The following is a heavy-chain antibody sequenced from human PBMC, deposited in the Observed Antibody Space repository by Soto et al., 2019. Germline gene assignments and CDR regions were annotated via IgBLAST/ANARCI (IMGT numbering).Heavy chain of an antibody. CDR2: IYYSGST. Sequence: SETLSLTCTVSGGSISSGGYYWSWIRQHPGKGLEWIGYIYYSGSTYYNPSLKSRVTISVDTSKNQFSLKLSSVTAADTAVYYCARDRQIDYSNYVQGMDVWGQGTTVTV. J-gene: IGHJ6*02. CDR3: ARDRQIDYSNYVQGMDV. D-gene: IGHD4-4*01. CDR1: GGSISSGGYY. V-gene: IGHV4-31*03.